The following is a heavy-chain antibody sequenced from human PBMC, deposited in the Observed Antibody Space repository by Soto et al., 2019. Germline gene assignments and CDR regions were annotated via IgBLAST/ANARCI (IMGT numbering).Heavy chain of an antibody. CDR1: GFTFIIYG. J-gene: IGHJ4*02. CDR3: ARALYDSSGYYYAH. Sequence: PGGSLRLSCAASGFTFIIYGMHWFLQAPGKGVEGVAVVWYDGSNKYYADSVKGRFTISRDNSKNTLYLQMNSLRAEDTAVYYCARALYDSSGYYYAHWGQGTLVTVSS. CDR2: VWYDGSNK. V-gene: IGHV3-33*01. D-gene: IGHD3-22*01.